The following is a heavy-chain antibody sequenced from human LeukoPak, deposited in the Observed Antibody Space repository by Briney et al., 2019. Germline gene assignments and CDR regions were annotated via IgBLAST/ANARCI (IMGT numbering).Heavy chain of an antibody. Sequence: GESLKISCKGSGYRFTAYWINWVRQRPGKGLEWMGRIDPSDSYTNYSPSFQGHVTMSADTSISTASLQWSSLEASDTAMYYCARAGMTTVKDAFDIWGQGTMVTVSS. D-gene: IGHD4-17*01. CDR1: GYRFTAYW. CDR2: IDPSDSYT. J-gene: IGHJ3*02. CDR3: ARAGMTTVKDAFDI. V-gene: IGHV5-10-1*01.